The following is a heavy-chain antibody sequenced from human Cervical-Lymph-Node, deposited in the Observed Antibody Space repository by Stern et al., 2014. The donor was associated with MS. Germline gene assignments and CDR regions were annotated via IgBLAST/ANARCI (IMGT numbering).Heavy chain of an antibody. J-gene: IGHJ3*02. V-gene: IGHV3-30*14. Sequence: VQLEESGGGLVQPGRALRLSCTASGITLNSYAMDWVRHGPGQGLERVAGISNDGREKKDVDSVKGRFTVSRANSRNPLYVQMNSLRPEDTGVYYCARDRYSGTWLDQDALDIWGQGTKV. CDR2: ISNDGREK. D-gene: IGHD1-1*01. CDR3: ARDRYSGTWLDQDALDI. CDR1: GITLNSYA.